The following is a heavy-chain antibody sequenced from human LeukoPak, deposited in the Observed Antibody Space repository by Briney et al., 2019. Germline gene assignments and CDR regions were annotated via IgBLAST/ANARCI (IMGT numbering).Heavy chain of an antibody. J-gene: IGHJ5*02. CDR3: ARQPGAGWFDP. D-gene: IGHD3-10*01. V-gene: IGHV5-51*01. CDR2: INPGDSDT. CDR1: GYRFTSSW. Sequence: GESLKISCQASGYRFTSSWIGWARQMPGKGLEWMAIINPGDSDTRYSPSFQGQVTISADKSISTVYLQWGSLKASDTAMYYCARQPGAGWFDPWGQGTLVTVSS.